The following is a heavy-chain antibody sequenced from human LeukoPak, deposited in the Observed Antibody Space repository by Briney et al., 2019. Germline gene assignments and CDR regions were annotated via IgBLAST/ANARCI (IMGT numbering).Heavy chain of an antibody. CDR2: MSYHGSDI. CDR3: AREKSGDTYLTQGGIDK. D-gene: IGHD5-18*01. V-gene: IGHV3-30-3*01. CDR1: GFTFSAYA. J-gene: IGHJ4*02. Sequence: GGSLRLSCAASGFTFSAYAMHWVRQAPGKGLEWVAVMSYHGSDIYYADSVKGRFTMSRDNSKNTVDLQMSSLRAEDTAIYYCAREKSGDTYLTQGGIDKWGQGTLVTVSS.